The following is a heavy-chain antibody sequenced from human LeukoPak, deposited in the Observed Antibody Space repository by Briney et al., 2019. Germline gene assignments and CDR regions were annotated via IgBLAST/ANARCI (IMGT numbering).Heavy chain of an antibody. CDR1: GGSISSGFYY. D-gene: IGHD3-9*01. V-gene: IGHV4-39*07. CDR3: ARTAPDILTGYYRYNWFDP. CDR2: INHSGST. J-gene: IGHJ5*02. Sequence: SETLSLTCTVSGGSISSGFYYWAWIRQPPGKGLEWIGEINHSGSTNYNPSLKSRVTISVDTSKNQFSLKLSSVTAADTAVYYCARTAPDILTGYYRYNWFDPWGQGTLVTVSS.